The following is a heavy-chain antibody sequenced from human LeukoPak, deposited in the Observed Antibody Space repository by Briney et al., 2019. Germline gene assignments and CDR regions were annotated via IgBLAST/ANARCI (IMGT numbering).Heavy chain of an antibody. D-gene: IGHD5-18*01. CDR3: ASRGYSYGYGIGI. Sequence: GGSLRLSCAASGFTFSSYEMNWVRQAPGKGLEWVSYISSSGSTIYYADSVKGRFTISRDSAKNSLYLQMNSLRAEDTAVYYCASRGYSYGYGIGIWGQGTMVTVSS. V-gene: IGHV3-48*03. CDR1: GFTFSSYE. CDR2: ISSSGSTI. J-gene: IGHJ3*02.